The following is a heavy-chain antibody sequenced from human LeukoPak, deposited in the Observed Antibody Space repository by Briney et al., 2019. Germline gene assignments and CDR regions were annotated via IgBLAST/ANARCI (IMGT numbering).Heavy chain of an antibody. D-gene: IGHD3-10*02. CDR1: GFTFSKYC. V-gene: IGHV3-69-1*01. CDR2: MTRSGTI. J-gene: IGHJ3*02. Sequence: GGSLRLSCATSGFTFSKYCMSWVRQAPGKGLEWVATMTRSGTIYYADSVKGRFTISRDNAENSVYLQMNSLRDEDTALYSCARAQTMFWEFDGFDIWGRGTKVTVSS. CDR3: ARAQTMFWEFDGFDI.